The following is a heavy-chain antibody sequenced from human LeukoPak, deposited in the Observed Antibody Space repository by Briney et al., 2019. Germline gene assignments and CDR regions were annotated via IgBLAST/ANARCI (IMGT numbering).Heavy chain of an antibody. J-gene: IGHJ2*01. Sequence: GGSLRLSCAASGFTFSSYAMSWVRHAPGKGLEWVSGINDSGGGTNYADPVRGRFTISRDNSKNTLYLQMNSLRAEDTAVYYCAKAKQWLVRWYFDLWGRGTLVTVSS. CDR3: AKAKQWLVRWYFDL. CDR1: GFTFSSYA. D-gene: IGHD6-19*01. CDR2: INDSGGGT. V-gene: IGHV3-23*01.